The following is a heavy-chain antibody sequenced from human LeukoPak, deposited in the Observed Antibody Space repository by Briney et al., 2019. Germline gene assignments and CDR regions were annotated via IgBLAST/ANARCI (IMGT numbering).Heavy chain of an antibody. V-gene: IGHV3-30*04. J-gene: IGHJ5*02. CDR3: ARDDSARYPRWFDQ. CDR2: MSYDGSNI. Sequence: PGGSLRLSCAASGFTFSNDAMHWVRQAPGKGLEWVAVMSYDGSNIYYADALKGRFTISRDNSKNTLYLQMNSLRPEDTGVYYCARDDSARYPRWFDQWGQGTLVTVSS. D-gene: IGHD1-26*01. CDR1: GFTFSNDA.